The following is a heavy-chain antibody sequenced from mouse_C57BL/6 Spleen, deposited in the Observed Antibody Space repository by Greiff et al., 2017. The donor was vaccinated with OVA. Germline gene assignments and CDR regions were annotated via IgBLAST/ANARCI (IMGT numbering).Heavy chain of an antibody. CDR2: SRNKANDYTT. Sequence: EVQLMESGGGLVQSGRSLRLSCATSGLTFSDFYMEWVRHAPGKGLEWIAASRNKANDYTTEYSASVKGRLIVSRDPSQSVLYLQRNALRAEDTAIYYCARDSDSSGYEAWFAYWGQGTLVTGSA. CDR3: ARDSDSSGYEAWFAY. J-gene: IGHJ3*01. CDR1: GLTFSDFY. D-gene: IGHD3-2*02. V-gene: IGHV7-1*01.